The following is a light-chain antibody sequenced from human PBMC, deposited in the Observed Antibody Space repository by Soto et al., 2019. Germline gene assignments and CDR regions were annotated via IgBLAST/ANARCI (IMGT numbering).Light chain of an antibody. CDR3: AAWDARLSAGV. J-gene: IGLJ3*02. Sequence: QTVVTQEPSFSVSPGGTVTLTCGLSSGSVSTSYYPSWYQQTPGQAPRTLIYSTNTRSSGVPDRFSGSILGNKAALTIAGAQADDESDYWCAAWDARLSAGVFGGGTKLTVL. V-gene: IGLV8-61*01. CDR2: STN. CDR1: SGSVSTSYY.